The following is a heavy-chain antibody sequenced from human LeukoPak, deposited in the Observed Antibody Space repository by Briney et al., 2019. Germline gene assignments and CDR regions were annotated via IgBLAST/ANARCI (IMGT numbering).Heavy chain of an antibody. Sequence: GESLKISCKGSGYSFTSYWIGWVRQMPGKGLEGMGIIYPGDSDTRYSPSFQGQVTISADKSISTAYLQWSSLKASDTATYYCARPVGTVAAQYDAFDIWGQGTMVTVSS. CDR3: ARPVGTVAAQYDAFDI. CDR1: GYSFTSYW. D-gene: IGHD6-19*01. V-gene: IGHV5-51*01. J-gene: IGHJ3*02. CDR2: IYPGDSDT.